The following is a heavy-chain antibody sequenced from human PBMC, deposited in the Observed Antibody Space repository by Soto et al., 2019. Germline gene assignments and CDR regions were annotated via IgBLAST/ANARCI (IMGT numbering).Heavy chain of an antibody. V-gene: IGHV1-18*01. Sequence: ASVKVSCKASGYTFTSYGISWVRQAPGQGLEWMGWISAYNGNTNYAQKLQGRVTMTTDTSTSTAYMELGSLRSDDTAVYYCAKDPDSSSWDNWFDPWGQGTLVTVSS. CDR1: GYTFTSYG. D-gene: IGHD6-13*01. CDR3: AKDPDSSSWDNWFDP. J-gene: IGHJ5*02. CDR2: ISAYNGNT.